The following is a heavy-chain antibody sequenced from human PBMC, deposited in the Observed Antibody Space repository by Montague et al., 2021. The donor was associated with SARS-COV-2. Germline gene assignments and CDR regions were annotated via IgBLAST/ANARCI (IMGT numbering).Heavy chain of an antibody. V-gene: IGHV4-39*01. CDR2: VGYSGNT. Sequence: SETLSLTCTVTGGPISGSSDYWGWIRQSPGKGLEWIASVGYSGNTYYSPSLKSRLTISVDTSKNQFSLKLNSVTAADTALYYCARREYSYGWGDWGQGTPVTVSS. CDR1: GGPISGSSDY. J-gene: IGHJ4*02. CDR3: ARREYSYGWGD. D-gene: IGHD5-18*01.